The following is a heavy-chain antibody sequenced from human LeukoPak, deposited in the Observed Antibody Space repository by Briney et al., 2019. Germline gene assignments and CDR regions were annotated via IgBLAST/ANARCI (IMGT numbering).Heavy chain of an antibody. CDR3: ARDLRRWELLEYLDY. V-gene: IGHV1-2*02. CDR1: GYTFTGYY. J-gene: IGHJ4*02. Sequence: ASVKVSCKASGYTFTGYYIHWVRQAPGQGLEWMGWINPNSGGTNYAQKFQGRVTMTRDTSITTAYMDLSRLRSDDTAIYYCARDLRRWELLEYLDYWGQGTLVTVSS. CDR2: INPNSGGT. D-gene: IGHD1-26*01.